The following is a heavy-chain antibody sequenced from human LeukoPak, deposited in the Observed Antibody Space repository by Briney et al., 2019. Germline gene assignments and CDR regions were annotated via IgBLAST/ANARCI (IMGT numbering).Heavy chain of an antibody. CDR2: IFYSGST. Sequence: PSETLSLTCTVSGGSISSYYCNWLRQPPGEGLEGIGHIFYSGSTNYNPSLTSRVTISVDTSKNQFSLKLSSVTAADTAVYYCARGGRRDIVAVWGQGTLVTVSS. V-gene: IGHV4-59*01. J-gene: IGHJ4*02. D-gene: IGHD5-12*01. CDR3: ARGGRRDIVAV. CDR1: GGSISSYY.